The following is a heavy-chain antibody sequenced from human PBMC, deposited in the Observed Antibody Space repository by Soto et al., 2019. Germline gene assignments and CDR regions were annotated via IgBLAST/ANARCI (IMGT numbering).Heavy chain of an antibody. Sequence: QVQLVQSGAEVKKPGSSVKVSCKASGGTFSSYAISWVRQAPGQGLEWMGGIIPIFGTANYAQKFQGRVTITADESTSTAYMELSSLRSEDTAVYYCARRTYDSSGYYYYDAFDIWGQGTMVTVSS. CDR3: ARRTYDSSGYYYYDAFDI. J-gene: IGHJ3*02. D-gene: IGHD3-22*01. V-gene: IGHV1-69*01. CDR1: GGTFSSYA. CDR2: IIPIFGTA.